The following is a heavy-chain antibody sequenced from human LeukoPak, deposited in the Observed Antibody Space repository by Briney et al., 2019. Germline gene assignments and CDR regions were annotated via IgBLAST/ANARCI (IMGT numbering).Heavy chain of an antibody. D-gene: IGHD3-22*01. CDR1: GFTFSSYW. J-gene: IGHJ4*02. CDR2: IKQDGSEK. V-gene: IGHV3-7*01. CDR3: ATSYYYDSSGYYYDYFDY. Sequence: GGSLRLSCAASGFTFSSYWMSWVRQAPGKGLEWVANIKQDGSEKYYVDSVKGRFTISRDNAKNSLYLQMNSLRAEDTAVYYCATSYYYDSSGYYYDYFDYWGQGTLVTVSS.